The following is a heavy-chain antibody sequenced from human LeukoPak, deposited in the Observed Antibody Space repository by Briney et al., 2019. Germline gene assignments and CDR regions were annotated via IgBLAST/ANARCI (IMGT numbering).Heavy chain of an antibody. D-gene: IGHD2-2*01. V-gene: IGHV1-2*02. J-gene: IGHJ5*02. CDR1: GYTFTGDY. Sequence: GASVKVSCKASGYTFTGDYMHWVRQAPGQGLEWMGWINPNSGGTNYAQKFQGRVTMTRDTSISTAYMELSRLRSDDTAVYYCARPYCSSTSCSWFDPWGQGTLVTVSS. CDR3: ARPYCSSTSCSWFDP. CDR2: INPNSGGT.